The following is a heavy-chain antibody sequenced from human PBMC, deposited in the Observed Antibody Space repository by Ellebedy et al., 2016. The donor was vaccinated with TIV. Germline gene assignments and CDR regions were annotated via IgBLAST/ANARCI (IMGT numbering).Heavy chain of an antibody. D-gene: IGHD2-15*01. CDR1: GFTFSTYW. V-gene: IGHV3-7*03. Sequence: GESLKISCAASGFTFSTYWMYWVRQAPGKGLEWVANIKQDGSEKYYVDSVKGRFTISRDNARSSLYLQMDSLRAEDTAVYYCARARCSGFDCYTPGYWGQGTLVTVSS. J-gene: IGHJ4*02. CDR3: ARARCSGFDCYTPGY. CDR2: IKQDGSEK.